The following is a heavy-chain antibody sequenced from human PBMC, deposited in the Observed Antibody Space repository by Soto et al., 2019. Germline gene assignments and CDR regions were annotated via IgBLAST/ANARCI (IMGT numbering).Heavy chain of an antibody. D-gene: IGHD3-10*01. V-gene: IGHV3-23*01. CDR2: ISGSGGLT. Sequence: EMQLLVSGGGLVQPGGSLRLSCAASGFPFSSYAMSWVRQAPGKGLEWVSGISGSGGLTYYADSVKGRFTISRDNSKDTLYLQMDSMIAGDTPIYFSAKALSASAHYLLDYRGQGTRVSVSS. CDR3: AKALSASAHYLLDY. CDR1: GFPFSSYA. J-gene: IGHJ4*02.